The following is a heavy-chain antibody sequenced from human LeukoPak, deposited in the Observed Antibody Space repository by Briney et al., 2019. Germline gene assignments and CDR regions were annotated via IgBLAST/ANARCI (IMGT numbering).Heavy chain of an antibody. Sequence: SVKVSCKASGGTFSSYAISWVQQAPGQGLEWMGGIIPIFGTANYAQKFQGRVTITADESTSTAYMELSSLRSEDTAVYYCATDLVGTMGPPWGQGTLVTVSS. CDR2: IIPIFGTA. CDR1: GGTFSSYA. V-gene: IGHV1-69*01. J-gene: IGHJ5*02. CDR3: ATDLVGTMGPP. D-gene: IGHD1-26*01.